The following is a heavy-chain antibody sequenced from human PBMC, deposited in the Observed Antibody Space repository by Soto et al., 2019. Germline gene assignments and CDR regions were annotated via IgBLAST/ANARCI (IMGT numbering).Heavy chain of an antibody. CDR1: GGSISSYY. D-gene: IGHD2-2*01. J-gene: IGHJ6*02. V-gene: IGHV4-4*07. CDR3: ARGNCSSPNCYSFSGYYGMDV. Sequence: PSETLSLTCTVSGGSISSYYWSWIRQPAGKGLEWIGRIYTSGSTNYNPSLKSRVTMSLDTSKNQFSLKLTSVTAADTALYYCARGNCSSPNCYSFSGYYGMDVWGQGTTVT. CDR2: IYTSGST.